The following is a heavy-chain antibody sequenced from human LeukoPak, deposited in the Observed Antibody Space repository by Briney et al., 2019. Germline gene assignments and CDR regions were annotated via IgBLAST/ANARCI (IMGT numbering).Heavy chain of an antibody. J-gene: IGHJ4*02. Sequence: GGSLRLSCAASGFTFSGSAMHWVRQASGKGLEWVGRIRSKVNSYATAYSASVKGRFTISRDDSKNTAYLQMNSLKTEDTAVYYCSRHVDTAMDYYFDYWARESWSPSP. CDR1: GFTFSGSA. CDR2: IRSKVNSYAT. D-gene: IGHD5-18*01. V-gene: IGHV3-73*01. CDR3: SRHVDTAMDYYFDY.